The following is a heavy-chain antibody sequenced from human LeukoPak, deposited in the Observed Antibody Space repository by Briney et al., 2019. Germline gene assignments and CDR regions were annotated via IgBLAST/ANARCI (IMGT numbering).Heavy chain of an antibody. Sequence: ASVKDSCKASGYTFTRYYMHWVRQAPGQGLEWMGWINPNSGGTNYAQKFQDRVTMNRDTSISTAYTELSRLTSDDTPVYYCARGRIVGATIDYWGQGTLVTVSS. V-gene: IGHV1-2*02. CDR1: GYTFTRYY. J-gene: IGHJ4*02. CDR3: ARGRIVGATIDY. D-gene: IGHD1-26*01. CDR2: INPNSGGT.